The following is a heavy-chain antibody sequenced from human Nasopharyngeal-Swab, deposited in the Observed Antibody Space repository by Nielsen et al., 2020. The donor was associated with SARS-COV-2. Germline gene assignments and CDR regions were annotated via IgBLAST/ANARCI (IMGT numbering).Heavy chain of an antibody. D-gene: IGHD4-23*01. CDR3: ARHDGLDYSGNSGYFQF. CDR2: IYPGDSDT. V-gene: IGHV5-51*01. CDR1: GYDFTTYW. Sequence: GGSLRLSCEGSGYDFTTYWIGWVRQMPGKGLEWMGIIYPGDSDTRYSPSFQGQVTISADRSGNTAYLQWDSLKASDTAIYSCARHDGLDYSGNSGYFQFWGQGTLVTVSS. J-gene: IGHJ1*01.